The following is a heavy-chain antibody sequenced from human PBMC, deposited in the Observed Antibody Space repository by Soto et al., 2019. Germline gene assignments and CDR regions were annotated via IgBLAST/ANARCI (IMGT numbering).Heavy chain of an antibody. Sequence: GGSLRLSCAASGFTVSSNYMSWVRQAPGKGLEWVSAISGSSDSTYYADSVKGRFTISRDNAKNSLYLQMNSLRAEDTAVYYCARELGNSGYDFSDAFDIWGQGTMVTVSS. CDR3: ARELGNSGYDFSDAFDI. J-gene: IGHJ3*02. CDR2: ISGSSDST. V-gene: IGHV3-21*01. D-gene: IGHD5-12*01. CDR1: GFTVSSNY.